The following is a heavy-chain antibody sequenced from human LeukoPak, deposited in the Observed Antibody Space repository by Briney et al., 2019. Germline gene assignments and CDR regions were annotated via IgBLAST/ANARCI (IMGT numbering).Heavy chain of an antibody. V-gene: IGHV4-34*01. CDR2: NKHSGST. CDR3: ARGSYYYDSSEYGR. CDR1: GGTFSASY. J-gene: IGHJ4*02. D-gene: IGHD3-22*01. Sequence: SETLSLTCAVHGGTFSASYWSWIRQPPGKGLEWIWENKHSGSTNYTPSLESRVTISVDTSKKQFSLNLTSVTAADTAVYYCARGSYYYDSSEYGRWGQGTLVTVSS.